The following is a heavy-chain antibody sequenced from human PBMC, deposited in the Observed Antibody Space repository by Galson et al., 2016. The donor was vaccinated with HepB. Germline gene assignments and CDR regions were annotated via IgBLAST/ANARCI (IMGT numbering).Heavy chain of an antibody. CDR1: GYKFTGKW. D-gene: IGHD2-15*01. J-gene: IGHJ2*01. CDR2: IYPGDSDT. CDR3: ARSACSGGACYSFWYFDI. Sequence: QSGAEVTKPGESLKISCTTSGYKFTGKWIGWVRQKPGKGLEWMGIIYPGDSDTRYSPSFQGQVTISADKSTNTAHLQWSSLKASDTATYYCARSACSGGACYSFWYFDIWGRGTPVTVSS. V-gene: IGHV5-51*01.